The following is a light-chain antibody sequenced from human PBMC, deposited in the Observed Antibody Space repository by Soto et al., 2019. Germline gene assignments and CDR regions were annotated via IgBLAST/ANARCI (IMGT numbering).Light chain of an antibody. CDR2: DVS. CDR3: SSYTSSSSLHV. Sequence: QSALTQPASVSGSPGQSITISCTGTSSDVGGYNYVSWYQQHPGKAPKLMIYDVSNRPSGVSNRFSGSKSGNTASLTISGLQAEDEADYYSSSYTSSSSLHVFGTVTKVTVL. J-gene: IGLJ1*01. CDR1: SSDVGGYNY. V-gene: IGLV2-14*01.